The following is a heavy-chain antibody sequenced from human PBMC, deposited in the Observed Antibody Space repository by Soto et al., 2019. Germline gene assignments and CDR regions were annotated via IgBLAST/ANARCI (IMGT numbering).Heavy chain of an antibody. D-gene: IGHD4-17*01. CDR3: AKVRSTVTTINYFDY. CDR2: ISYDGSNK. Sequence: PGGSLRLSCAASGFTFSSYCMHWVRQAPGKGLEWVAVISYDGSNKYYADSVKGRFTISRDNSKNTLYLQMNSLRAEDTAVYYCAKVRSTVTTINYFDYWGQGTLVTVSS. V-gene: IGHV3-30*18. CDR1: GFTFSSYC. J-gene: IGHJ4*02.